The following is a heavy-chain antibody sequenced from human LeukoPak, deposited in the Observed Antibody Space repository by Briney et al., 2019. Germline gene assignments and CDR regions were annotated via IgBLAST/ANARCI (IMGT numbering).Heavy chain of an antibody. V-gene: IGHV1-46*01. Sequence: ASVKVSCKASGYTFTNYYMHWLRQAPGQGLEWMGITSPGDGGATYAQNFQGRVTMTRDTSTSTVYMELSSLRSVDTAVYYCARVGDSSGWFFDYWGQGTLVTVSS. D-gene: IGHD6-19*01. CDR2: TSPGDGGA. J-gene: IGHJ4*02. CDR3: ARVGDSSGWFFDY. CDR1: GYTFTNYY.